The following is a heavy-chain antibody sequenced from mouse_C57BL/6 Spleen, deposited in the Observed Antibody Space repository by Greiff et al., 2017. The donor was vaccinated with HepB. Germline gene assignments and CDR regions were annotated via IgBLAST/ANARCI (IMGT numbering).Heavy chain of an antibody. J-gene: IGHJ2*01. D-gene: IGHD1-1*01. CDR1: GYTFTSYG. CDR3: ARNPLITTVVEGYFDY. V-gene: IGHV1-81*01. Sequence: VQLQQSGAELARPGASVKLSCKASGYTFTSYGISWVKQRTGQGLEWIGEIYPRSGNTYYNEKFKGKATLTADKSSSTAYMELRSLTSEDSAVYFCARNPLITTVVEGYFDYWGQGTTLTVSS. CDR2: IYPRSGNT.